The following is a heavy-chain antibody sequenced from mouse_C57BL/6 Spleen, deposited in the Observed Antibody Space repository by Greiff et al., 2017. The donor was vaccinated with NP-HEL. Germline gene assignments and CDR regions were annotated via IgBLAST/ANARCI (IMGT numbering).Heavy chain of an antibody. D-gene: IGHD1-1*01. Sequence: QVQLQQSGAELVKPGASVKMSCKASGYTFTSYWITWVKQRPGQGLEWIGDIYPGSGSTNYNEKFKSKATLTVDTSSSTAYMQLSSLTSEDSAVYYCARWGTTVPNYAMDYWGQGTSVTVSS. CDR2: IYPGSGST. V-gene: IGHV1-55*01. J-gene: IGHJ4*01. CDR1: GYTFTSYW. CDR3: ARWGTTVPNYAMDY.